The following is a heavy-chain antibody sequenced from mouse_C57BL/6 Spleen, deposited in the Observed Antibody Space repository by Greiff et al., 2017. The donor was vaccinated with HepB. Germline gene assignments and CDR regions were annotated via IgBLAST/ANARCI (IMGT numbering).Heavy chain of an antibody. V-gene: IGHV5-9-1*02. CDR3: TRVGNYPYYFDY. CDR2: ISSGGDYI. Sequence: EVMLVESGAGLVKPGGSLKLSCAASGFTFSSYAMSWVRQTPEKRLEWVAYISSGGDYIYYADTVKGRFTISRDNARNTLYLQMSSLKSEDTAMYYCTRVGNYPYYFDYWGQGTTLTVSS. CDR1: GFTFSSYA. D-gene: IGHD2-1*01. J-gene: IGHJ2*01.